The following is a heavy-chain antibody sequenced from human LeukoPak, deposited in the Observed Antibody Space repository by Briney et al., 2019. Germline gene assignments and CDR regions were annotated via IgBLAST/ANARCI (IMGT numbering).Heavy chain of an antibody. J-gene: IGHJ4*02. CDR3: VRDVGAVRGEVYFDY. CDR2: INWNGGRT. Sequence: GGSLRLSCAASGFKFDDYGMSWVRQAPGKGLEWVSGINWNGGRTGYADSVKGRFTISRDNAKNSLYLQMNSLRAEDTAMYFCVRDVGAVRGEVYFDYWGQGTLVTVSS. V-gene: IGHV3-20*04. CDR1: GFKFDDYG. D-gene: IGHD3-10*01.